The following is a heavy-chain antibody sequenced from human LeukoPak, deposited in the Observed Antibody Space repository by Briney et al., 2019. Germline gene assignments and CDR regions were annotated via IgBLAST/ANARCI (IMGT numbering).Heavy chain of an antibody. CDR1: GFTFSSYA. CDR3: AKDDHIVLVVYAIVTEVAFDI. V-gene: IGHV3-23*01. D-gene: IGHD2-8*01. CDR2: ISGSGGST. Sequence: GGSLRLSCAASGFTFSSYAMSWVRQAPGKGLEWVSAISGSGGSTYYADSVKGRFTISRDNSKNTLYLQMNSLRAEDTAVYYCAKDDHIVLVVYAIVTEVAFDIWGQGTMVTVSS. J-gene: IGHJ3*02.